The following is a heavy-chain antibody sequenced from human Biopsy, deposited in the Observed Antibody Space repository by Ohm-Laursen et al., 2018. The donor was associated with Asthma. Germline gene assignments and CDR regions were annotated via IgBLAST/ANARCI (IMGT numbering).Heavy chain of an antibody. CDR3: VRGSSSWHHGPFHYYYGLDV. V-gene: IGHV4-39*01. CDR2: ISYSGTT. D-gene: IGHD6-13*01. J-gene: IGHJ6*02. CDR1: GGYMRSGNYY. Sequence: TLSLTCRLSSGSGGYMRSGNYYWGWIRQPPGKGLEWIGSISYSGTTYYNPSLECRVTVSEDTSKNQFSLKLTSATAADTAVYYCVRGSSSWHHGPFHYYYGLDVWGQGTTATVSS.